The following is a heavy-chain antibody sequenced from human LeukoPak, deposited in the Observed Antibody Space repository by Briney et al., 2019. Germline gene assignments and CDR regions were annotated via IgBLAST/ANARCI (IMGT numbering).Heavy chain of an antibody. Sequence: SETLSLTFTVSSGSISSSTYYWGWIRQPPGKGLEWIGTIYYTGSTYSSPSRQSRVGMSIDTSRNHFSLELSSVTAADTAVYHCVRQKQWLVQGPYYFDYWGQGALVTVSS. J-gene: IGHJ4*02. CDR1: SGSISSSTYY. D-gene: IGHD6-19*01. CDR3: VRQKQWLVQGPYYFDY. CDR2: IYYTGST. V-gene: IGHV4-39*01.